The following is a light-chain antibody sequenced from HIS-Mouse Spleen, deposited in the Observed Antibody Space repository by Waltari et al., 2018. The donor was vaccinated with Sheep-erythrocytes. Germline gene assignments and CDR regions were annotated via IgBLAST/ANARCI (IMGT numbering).Light chain of an antibody. CDR2: YVS. V-gene: IGLV2-11*01. Sequence: QSALTQPRSVSGSPGQSVTISCTGTSRDVGGYNYVPCYHTHPGKAPKPMIYYVSKRPSGVPDRFSGSKSGNTASLTISGLQAEDEADYYCCSYAGSYNHVFATGTKVTVL. CDR1: SRDVGGYNY. J-gene: IGLJ1*01. CDR3: CSYAGSYNHV.